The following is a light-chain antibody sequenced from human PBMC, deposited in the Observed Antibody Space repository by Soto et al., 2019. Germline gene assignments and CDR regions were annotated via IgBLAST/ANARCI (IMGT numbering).Light chain of an antibody. CDR1: SSDFGSHNL. J-gene: IGLJ1*01. CDR2: EAS. Sequence: QSALAQPASVSGSPGQSITISCTGTSSDFGSHNLVSWYQQYPGKAPKLMIYEASKRPSGVSDRFSGSKSGNTASLTISGLQVEDEADYYCCSYAGSSTSPYVFGTGTKVTVL. CDR3: CSYAGSSTSPYV. V-gene: IGLV2-23*01.